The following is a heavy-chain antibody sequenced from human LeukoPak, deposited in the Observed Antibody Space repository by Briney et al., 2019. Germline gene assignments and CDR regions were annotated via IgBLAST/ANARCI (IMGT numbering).Heavy chain of an antibody. CDR1: GFTFSSYA. V-gene: IGHV3-30-3*01. J-gene: IGHJ6*02. D-gene: IGHD2-2*01. Sequence: GGSLRLSCAASGFTFSSYAMHWVRQAPGKGLEWVAVISYDGSNKYYADSVKGRFTISRDNSKNTLYLQMNSLRAEDTAVYYCARDLGYCSSTSCYDLYYYGMDVWGQGTTVTVSS. CDR2: ISYDGSNK. CDR3: ARDLGYCSSTSCYDLYYYGMDV.